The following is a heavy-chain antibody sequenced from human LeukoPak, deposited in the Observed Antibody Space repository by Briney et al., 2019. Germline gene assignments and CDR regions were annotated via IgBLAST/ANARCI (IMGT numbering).Heavy chain of an antibody. CDR2: IIPIFGTA. V-gene: IGHV1-69*13. CDR1: GGTFSSYA. D-gene: IGHD2-2*01. CDR3: ARVWSTSHNWFDS. Sequence: SVKVSCKASGGTFSSYAISWVRQAPGQGLGWMGGIIPIFGTANYAQKFQGRVTITADESTSTAYMELSSLRSEDTAVYYCARVWSTSHNWFDSWGQGTLVTVSS. J-gene: IGHJ5*01.